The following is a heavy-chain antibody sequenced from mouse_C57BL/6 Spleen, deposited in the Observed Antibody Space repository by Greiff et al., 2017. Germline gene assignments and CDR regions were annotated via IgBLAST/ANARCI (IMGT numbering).Heavy chain of an antibody. CDR3: ARNSRDYDYWYFDV. CDR2: IWTGGGT. Sequence: VKLMESGPGLVAPSQSLSITCTVSGFSLTSYAISWVRQPPGKGLEWLGVIWTGGGTNYNSALKSRLSISKDNSKSQVFLKMNSLQTDDTARYYCARNSRDYDYWYFDVWGTGTTVTVSS. CDR1: GFSLTSYA. V-gene: IGHV2-9-1*01. D-gene: IGHD2-4*01. J-gene: IGHJ1*03.